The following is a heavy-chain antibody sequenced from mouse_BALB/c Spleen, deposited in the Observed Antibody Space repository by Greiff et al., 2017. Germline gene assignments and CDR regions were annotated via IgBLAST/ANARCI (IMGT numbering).Heavy chain of an antibody. CDR1: GFSLTSYG. CDR2: IWAGGST. J-gene: IGHJ4*01. CDR3: ARDGYYSYAMDY. V-gene: IGHV2-9*02. Sequence: VQRVESGPGLVAPSQSLSITCTVSGFSLTSYGVHWVRQPPGKGLEWLGVIWAGGSTNYNSALMSRLSISKDNSKSQVFFKMNSLQADDTAIYYCARDGYYSYAMDYWGQGTSVTVSS. D-gene: IGHD2-3*01.